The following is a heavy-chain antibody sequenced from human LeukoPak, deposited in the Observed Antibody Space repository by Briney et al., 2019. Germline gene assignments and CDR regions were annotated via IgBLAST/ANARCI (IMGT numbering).Heavy chain of an antibody. V-gene: IGHV3-74*01. D-gene: IGHD2/OR15-2a*01. Sequence: GGSLRLSCAASGFTFSDTWMHWVRQAPGEGLVWVSRIRSDGSDTRHAESVKGRSTISRDNAKNTLYLQMNSLRAEDTAVYYCARDWFHAIDYWGQGTLVAVSS. J-gene: IGHJ4*02. CDR2: IRSDGSDT. CDR1: GFTFSDTW. CDR3: ARDWFHAIDY.